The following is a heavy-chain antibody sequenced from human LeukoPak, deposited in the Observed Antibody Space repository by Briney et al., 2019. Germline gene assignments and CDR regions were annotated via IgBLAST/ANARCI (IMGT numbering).Heavy chain of an antibody. CDR3: ARGSSVWFDY. CDR1: GYTFTNFY. J-gene: IGHJ4*02. Sequence: GASVKVSCKTSGYTFTNFYLHWVRQAPGQGLEWMGIINCSGGTTNYAQKFQGRVSITRDTSTSAVYVDLSSLRSEDTAVYYCARGSSVWFDYWGQGTLVTVSS. V-gene: IGHV1-46*01. CDR2: INCSGGTT. D-gene: IGHD6-19*01.